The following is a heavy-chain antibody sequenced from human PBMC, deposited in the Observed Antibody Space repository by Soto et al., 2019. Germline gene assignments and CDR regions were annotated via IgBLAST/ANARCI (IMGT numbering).Heavy chain of an antibody. D-gene: IGHD2-2*01. V-gene: IGHV4-59*01. J-gene: IGHJ6*02. CDR1: GASISSFY. CDR2: IYYSGST. Sequence: SETLSLTCTVSGASISSFYWSWIRQPPGKALEWIGYIYYSGSTNYNPSLKSRVTISVDTSKNQFSLKLSSLTAADTAVYYCAREIPVGGTHYYYYGMDVWGQGTTVTVSS. CDR3: AREIPVGGTHYYYYGMDV.